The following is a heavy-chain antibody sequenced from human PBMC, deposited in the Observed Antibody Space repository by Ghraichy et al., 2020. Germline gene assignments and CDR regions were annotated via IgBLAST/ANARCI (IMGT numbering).Heavy chain of an antibody. V-gene: IGHV3-64D*09. CDR3: VRDLRGPSRPALLHS. D-gene: IGHD3-3*01. CDR1: GFTFVNYG. Sequence: GGSLRLSCVASGFTFVNYGLHWVRQAPGKGLKYVAGISSNGVSTYYGDSLKGRFTISRDNSRNTLFLEMTSLRPEDTALYFCVRDLRGPSRPALLHSWGLGTLVTVSS. J-gene: IGHJ4*02. CDR2: ISSNGVST.